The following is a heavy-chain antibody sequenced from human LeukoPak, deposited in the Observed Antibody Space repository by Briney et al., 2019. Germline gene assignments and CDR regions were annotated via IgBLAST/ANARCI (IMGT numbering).Heavy chain of an antibody. D-gene: IGHD1-26*01. J-gene: IGHJ3*01. CDR1: GYSFTGHY. CDR3: ARVRVGATGSLDVFNL. CDR2: INPHSGAT. Sequence: ASVKVSCKASGYSFTGHYIHWVRQPPGQGLEWMGWINPHSGATNYGQKIQGRVTMTRDTSISTAYMELSSLRSDDTAMYYCARVRVGATGSLDVFNLWGQGTMVTVSS. V-gene: IGHV1-2*02.